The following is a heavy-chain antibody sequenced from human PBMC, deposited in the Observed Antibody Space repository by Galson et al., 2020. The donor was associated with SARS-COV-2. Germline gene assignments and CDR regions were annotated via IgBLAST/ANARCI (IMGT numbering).Heavy chain of an antibody. CDR3: ARQGVNMIVLVTVPGWYFDL. Sequence: SETLSLTCTVSGYSVSTTNYWGWVRQPPGRGLEWIGSVYPSGTTYYNPSLKSRVTISVDTSKNQFSLRLASVTAAATALYYCARQGVNMIVLVTVPGWYFDLWGRGTLVTVSS. V-gene: IGHV4-38-2*02. J-gene: IGHJ2*01. CDR1: GYSVSTTNY. D-gene: IGHD3-22*01. CDR2: VYPSGTT.